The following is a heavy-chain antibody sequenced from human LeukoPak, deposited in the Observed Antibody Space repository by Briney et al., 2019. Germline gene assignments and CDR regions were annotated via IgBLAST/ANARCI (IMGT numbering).Heavy chain of an antibody. V-gene: IGHV3-21*01. CDR2: ISSSSSYI. CDR1: GFTFSSYS. Sequence: GGSLRLSCAASGFTFSSYSMNWVRQAPGKGLEWVPSISSSSSYIYYADSVKGRFTISRDNAKNSLYLQMNSLRAEDTAVYYCARAYSGYDYQGRPTNFDYWGQGTLVTVSS. J-gene: IGHJ4*02. CDR3: ARAYSGYDYQGRPTNFDY. D-gene: IGHD5-12*01.